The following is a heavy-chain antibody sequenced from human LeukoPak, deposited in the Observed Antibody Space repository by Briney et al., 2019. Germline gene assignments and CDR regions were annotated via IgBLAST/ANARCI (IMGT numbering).Heavy chain of an antibody. CDR3: AAQGGSGDLRY. J-gene: IGHJ4*02. D-gene: IGHD4-17*01. CDR1: GFTFSSYA. Sequence: GGSLRLSCAASGFTFSSYAMSWVRQAPGKGLEWVGRIKRIIDGGTADYAAPVKGRFTVSRDDSINTLYLQMSSLKTEDTAVYYCAAQGGSGDLRYWGQGTLVTVSS. V-gene: IGHV3-15*01. CDR2: IKRIIDGGTA.